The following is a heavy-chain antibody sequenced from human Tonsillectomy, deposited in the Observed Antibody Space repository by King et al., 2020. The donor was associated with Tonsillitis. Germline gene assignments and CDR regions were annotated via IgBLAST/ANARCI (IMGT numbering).Heavy chain of an antibody. CDR2: IYYSGST. CDR3: ARRVADYYDSSGPYFDY. J-gene: IGHJ4*02. D-gene: IGHD3-22*01. Sequence: QLQESGPGLVKPSETLSLTCTDSGGSISSSSYYWGWIRQPPGKGLEWIGSIYYSGSTYYNPSLKSRVTISVDTSKNQFSLKLSSVTAADTAVYYCARRVADYYDSSGPYFDYWGQGTLVTVSS. CDR1: GGSISSSSYY. V-gene: IGHV4-39*07.